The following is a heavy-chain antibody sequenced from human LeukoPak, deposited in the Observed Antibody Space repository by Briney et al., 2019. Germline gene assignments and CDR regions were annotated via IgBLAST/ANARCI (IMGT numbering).Heavy chain of an antibody. CDR3: AKDEADGIAAADTGAFDI. J-gene: IGHJ3*02. Sequence: GGSLRFSCAASGFTFSSYAMSWVRQAPGKGLEWVSAISGSGGSTYYADSVKGRFTISRDNSKNTLYLQMNSLRAEDTAVYYCAKDEADGIAAADTGAFDIWGQGTMVTVSS. CDR2: ISGSGGST. V-gene: IGHV3-23*01. D-gene: IGHD6-13*01. CDR1: GFTFSSYA.